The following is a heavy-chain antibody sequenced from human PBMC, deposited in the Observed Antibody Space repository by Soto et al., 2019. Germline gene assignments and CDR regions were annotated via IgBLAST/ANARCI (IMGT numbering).Heavy chain of an antibody. Sequence: SGPTLVNPTQTLTLTCTFSGFSLSTSGMRVSWIRQPPGKALEWLARIDWDDDKFYSTSLKTRLTISKDTSKNQVVLTMTNMDPVDTATYYCARNPYYYYGMDVWGQGTTATVSS. J-gene: IGHJ6*02. CDR3: ARNPYYYYGMDV. V-gene: IGHV2-70*04. CDR1: GFSLSTSGMR. CDR2: IDWDDDK.